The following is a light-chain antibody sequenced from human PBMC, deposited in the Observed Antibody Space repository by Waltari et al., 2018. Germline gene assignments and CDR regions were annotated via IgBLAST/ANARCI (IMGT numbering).Light chain of an antibody. V-gene: IGKV1-33*01. CDR1: QDIRNY. J-gene: IGKJ2*01. Sequence: DIQMTQSPSSVSASVGDRVTMTCQVSQDIRNYLNWYQQKQGKAPKLLIYDASNFETGVPSRFSGSGSGTDFTFTISSLQPEDIATYYCQQYDNLHTFGQGTKLEIK. CDR3: QQYDNLHT. CDR2: DAS.